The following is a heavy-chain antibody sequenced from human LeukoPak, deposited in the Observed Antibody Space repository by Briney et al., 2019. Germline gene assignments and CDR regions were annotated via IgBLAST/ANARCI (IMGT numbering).Heavy chain of an antibody. CDR3: AREMSAYNSPFDY. V-gene: IGHV4-38-2*02. CDR1: DYSSSSDYY. D-gene: IGHD5-24*01. J-gene: IGHJ4*02. CDR2: ISHSGKT. Sequence: SETLSLTCTVSDYSSSSDYYWGWIRQPPWKGLEWIGSISHSGKTFYNPSLKSRVTISLNTAKKQCSLNLSSVTAADTAVYYCAREMSAYNSPFDYWGQGTLVTVSS.